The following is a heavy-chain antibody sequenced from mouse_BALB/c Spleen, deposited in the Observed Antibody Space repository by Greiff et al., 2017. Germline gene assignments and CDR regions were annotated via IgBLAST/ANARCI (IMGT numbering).Heavy chain of an antibody. D-gene: IGHD1-2*01. J-gene: IGHJ4*01. V-gene: IGHV10-1*02. CDR1: GFTFNTYA. CDR3: VRHYYGYNAMDY. Sequence: EVQLVESGGGLVQPKGSLKLSCAASGFTFNTYAMNWVRQAPGKGLEWVARIRSKSNNYATYYADSVKDRFTISRDDSQSMLYLQMNNLKTEDTAMYYCVRHYYGYNAMDYWGQGTSVTVSS. CDR2: IRSKSNNYAT.